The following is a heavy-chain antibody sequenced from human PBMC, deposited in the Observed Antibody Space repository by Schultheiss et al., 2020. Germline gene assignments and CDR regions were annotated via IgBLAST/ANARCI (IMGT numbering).Heavy chain of an antibody. Sequence: GGSLRLSCAASGFTFSSYSMNWVRQAPGKGLEWVSYISSSSSTIYYADSVKGRFTISRDNAKNSLYLQMNSLRAEDTAVYYCARDTLGYCSGGSCPSSTYYFDYWGQGTLVTVSS. CDR3: ARDTLGYCSGGSCPSSTYYFDY. CDR2: ISSSSSTI. D-gene: IGHD2-15*01. J-gene: IGHJ4*02. V-gene: IGHV3-48*01. CDR1: GFTFSSYS.